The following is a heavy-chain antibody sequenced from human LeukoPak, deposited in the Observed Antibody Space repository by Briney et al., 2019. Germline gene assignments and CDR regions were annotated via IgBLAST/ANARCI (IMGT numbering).Heavy chain of an antibody. D-gene: IGHD6-13*01. V-gene: IGHV4-38-2*01. Sequence: ETLSLTCAVSGYSISSGYYWGWIRQPPGKGLEWIGRIYHSGSTYYNPSLKSRVTISVDTSKNHFFLNLSSVTAADTAVYYCARQLTVAGDAFDIWAKGQWSPSLQ. J-gene: IGHJ3*02. CDR1: GYSISSGYY. CDR2: IYHSGST. CDR3: ARQLTVAGDAFDI.